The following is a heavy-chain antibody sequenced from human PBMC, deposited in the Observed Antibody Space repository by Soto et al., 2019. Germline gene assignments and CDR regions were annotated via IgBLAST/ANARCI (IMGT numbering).Heavy chain of an antibody. D-gene: IGHD6-6*01. CDR2: IYYSGST. J-gene: IGHJ4*02. V-gene: IGHV4-61*01. Sequence: SETLSLTCTVSGGSVSSGSYYWSWIRQPPGKGLEWIGYIYYSGSTNYNPSLKSRVTISVDTSKNQFSLKLSSVTAADTAVYYCARGGEQLVDFFDYWGQGTLVTVSS. CDR3: ARGGEQLVDFFDY. CDR1: GGSVSSGSYY.